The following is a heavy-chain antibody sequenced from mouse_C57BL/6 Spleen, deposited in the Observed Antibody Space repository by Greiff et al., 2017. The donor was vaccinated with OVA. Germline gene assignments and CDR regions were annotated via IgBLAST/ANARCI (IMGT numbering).Heavy chain of an antibody. J-gene: IGHJ4*01. V-gene: IGHV10-3*01. Sequence: EVKLVESGGGLVQPKGSLKLSCAASGFTFNTYAMHWVRQAPGKGLEWVARIRSKSSNYATYYADSVKDRFTISRDDSQSMLYLQMNNLKTEDTAMYYRVREGDYPDYYAMDYWGQGTSVTVSS. CDR2: IRSKSSNYAT. CDR3: VREGDYPDYYAMDY. D-gene: IGHD2-4*01. CDR1: GFTFNTYA.